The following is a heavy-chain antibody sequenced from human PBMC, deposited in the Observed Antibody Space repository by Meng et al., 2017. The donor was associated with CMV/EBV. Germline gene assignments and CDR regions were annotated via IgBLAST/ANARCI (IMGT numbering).Heavy chain of an antibody. CDR2: ISCSGSTI. J-gene: IGHJ6*02. D-gene: IGHD6-13*01. CDR1: GFTFSDYY. V-gene: IGHV3-11*04. CDR3: ARYLSIAAQFPREGMDV. Sequence: GESLKISCAASGFTFSDYYMSWIRQAPGKGLEWVSYISCSGSTIYYADSVKGRFTISRDNAKNSLYLQMNSLRAEDTAVYYCARYLSIAAQFPREGMDVWGQGTTVTVSS.